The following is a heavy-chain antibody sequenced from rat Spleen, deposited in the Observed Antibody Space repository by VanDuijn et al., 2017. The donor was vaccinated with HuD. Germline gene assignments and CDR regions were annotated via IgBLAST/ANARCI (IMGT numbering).Heavy chain of an antibody. J-gene: IGHJ2*01. Sequence: EVQLVESGGGLVQPGRSLKLSCAASGRTFSDYYMAWVRQAPTKGLEWVASITDRGDSTYYRDSVQGRFTISRDNAKTTLYLQMDSLRSEDTATYYCTTGVYWGQGVMVTVSS. CDR1: GRTFSDYY. CDR2: ITDRGDST. V-gene: IGHV5-27*01. CDR3: TTGVY.